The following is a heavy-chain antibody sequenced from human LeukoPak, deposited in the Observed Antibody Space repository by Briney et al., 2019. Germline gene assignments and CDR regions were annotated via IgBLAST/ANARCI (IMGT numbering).Heavy chain of an antibody. CDR2: IRSKANSYAT. CDR1: GFTFSGSA. D-gene: IGHD3-10*01. Sequence: PGGSLRLSCAASGFTFSGSAMHWVRQASGKGLEWVGRIRSKANSYATAYAASVKGRFTISRDDSKNTAYLQMNSLKTEDTAVYYCTRTHPGYYGSGSYVWFDPWGQGTLVTVSS. CDR3: TRTHPGYYGSGSYVWFDP. V-gene: IGHV3-73*01. J-gene: IGHJ5*02.